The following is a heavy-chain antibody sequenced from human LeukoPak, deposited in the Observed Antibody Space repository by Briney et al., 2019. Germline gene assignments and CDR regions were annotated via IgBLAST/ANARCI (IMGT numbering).Heavy chain of an antibody. J-gene: IGHJ1*01. Sequence: ASVKVSCKASGGTFSSYAISWVRQAPGQGLEWMGWINPNSGGTNYAQKFQGRVTMTRDTSISTAYMELSRLRSDDTAVYYCARDLLPPYGDAPQEYFQHWGQGTLVTVSS. CDR3: ARDLLPPYGDAPQEYFQH. V-gene: IGHV1-2*02. D-gene: IGHD4-17*01. CDR2: INPNSGGT. CDR1: GGTFSSYA.